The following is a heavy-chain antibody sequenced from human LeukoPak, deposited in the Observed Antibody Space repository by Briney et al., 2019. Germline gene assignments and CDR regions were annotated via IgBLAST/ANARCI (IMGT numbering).Heavy chain of an antibody. D-gene: IGHD6-13*01. Sequence: GGSLRLSCAASGFTFSSHAMNWVRQAPGKGLEWVSYISISSSSVYYADSVKGRFTISRDNAKNSLYLQMNSLRAEDTAIYYCARDNLAAAGDDNFDIWGQGTMVTVSS. CDR3: ARDNLAAAGDDNFDI. CDR1: GFTFSSHA. CDR2: ISISSSSV. V-gene: IGHV3-48*04. J-gene: IGHJ3*02.